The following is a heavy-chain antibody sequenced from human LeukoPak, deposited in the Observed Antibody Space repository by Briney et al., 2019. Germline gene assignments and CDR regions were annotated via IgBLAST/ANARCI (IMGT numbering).Heavy chain of an antibody. V-gene: IGHV3-74*01. D-gene: IGHD2-15*01. Sequence: PGGSLRLSCAASGFTFSSHWMHWVRQAPGKGLVWVSGISTDGSRPRYADSVNGRFTISRDNAKNTLYLQMSSLRAEDTAVYFCVRDGQGSTPLDYWGQGTLVTVSS. J-gene: IGHJ4*02. CDR2: ISTDGSRP. CDR3: VRDGQGSTPLDY. CDR1: GFTFSSHW.